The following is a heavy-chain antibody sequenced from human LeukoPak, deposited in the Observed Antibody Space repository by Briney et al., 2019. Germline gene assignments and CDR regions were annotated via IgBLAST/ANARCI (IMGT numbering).Heavy chain of an antibody. D-gene: IGHD6-6*01. CDR3: AKSEEQLAFDY. CDR1: GFTFSSYG. J-gene: IGHJ4*02. Sequence: PGGSLRLSCAASGFTFSSYGMHWVRQAPGKGLEWVAVIWYDGSNKYYADSVKGRFTISRDNSKNTLYLQMNSLRAEDTAVYYCAKSEEQLAFDYWGQGTLATVSS. CDR2: IWYDGSNK. V-gene: IGHV3-33*06.